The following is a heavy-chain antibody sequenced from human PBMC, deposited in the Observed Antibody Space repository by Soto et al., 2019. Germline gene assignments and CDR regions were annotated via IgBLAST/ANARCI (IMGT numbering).Heavy chain of an antibody. CDR2: TYYRSRWYS. D-gene: IGHD2-15*01. Sequence: PSQTLSLTCVISGDSVSSSSVAWNWVRQSPSRSLEWLGRTYYRSRWYSDFAVSVRGRIVINADTSKNQFSLQLNSVTPEDTAVYFCARSEEDSDYYYYGLDVWGKGTTVTSPQ. V-gene: IGHV6-1*01. CDR3: ARSEEDSDYYYYGLDV. J-gene: IGHJ6*04. CDR1: GDSVSSSSVA.